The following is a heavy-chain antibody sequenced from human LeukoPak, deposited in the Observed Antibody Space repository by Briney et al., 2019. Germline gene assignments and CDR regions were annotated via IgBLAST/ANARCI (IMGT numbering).Heavy chain of an antibody. Sequence: ASETLSLTCTVSGGSISSSSYYWGWIRQPPGKGLEWIVNIYYSGSTDYNPSLKSRPTIPVDTAKNQFALKLSSVTAADTAVYYCASLIVGATTRDAFDIWGEGTMVTVSS. CDR3: ASLIVGATTRDAFDI. CDR2: IYYSGST. D-gene: IGHD1-26*01. V-gene: IGHV4-39*01. J-gene: IGHJ3*02. CDR1: GGSISSSSYY.